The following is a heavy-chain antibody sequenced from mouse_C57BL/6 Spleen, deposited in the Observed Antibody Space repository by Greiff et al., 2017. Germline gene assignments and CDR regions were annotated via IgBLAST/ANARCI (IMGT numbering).Heavy chain of an antibody. Sequence: ESGPGLVKPSQSLSLTCSVTGYSITSGYYWNWIRQFPGNKLEWMGYISYDGSNNYNPSLKNRISITRDTSKNQFFLKLNSVTTEDTATYDCAREYGNRAMDYWGQGTSVTVSS. V-gene: IGHV3-6*01. J-gene: IGHJ4*01. CDR2: ISYDGSN. D-gene: IGHD2-1*01. CDR1: GYSITSGYY. CDR3: AREYGNRAMDY.